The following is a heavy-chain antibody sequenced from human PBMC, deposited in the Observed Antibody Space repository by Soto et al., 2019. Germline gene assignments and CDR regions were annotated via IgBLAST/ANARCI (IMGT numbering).Heavy chain of an antibody. D-gene: IGHD6-13*01. CDR2: HYYSGSA. V-gene: IGHV4-39*01. CDR1: GGSISPSRYY. Sequence: QLQLQESGPGLVKPSETLSLTCSVSGGSISPSRYYWGWIRQPPGKGLEWIGSHYYSGSASYNPSLKGRVTIAVDASKNQFSLKRSSGTAADTAMYYCARQGQQLIPDWFDPWGQGTLVTVSS. J-gene: IGHJ5*02. CDR3: ARQGQQLIPDWFDP.